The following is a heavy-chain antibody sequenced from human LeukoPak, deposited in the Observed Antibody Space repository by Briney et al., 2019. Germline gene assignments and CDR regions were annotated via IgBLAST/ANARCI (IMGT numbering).Heavy chain of an antibody. CDR2: IKSKTDGGTT. J-gene: IGHJ5*02. D-gene: IGHD3-22*01. CDR1: GFTFSNAW. Sequence: PGGSLRLSCAASGFTFSNAWMSWVRQAPGKGLEWVGRIKSKTDGGTTDYAAPVKGRFTISRDNSKNTLYLQMNSLRAEDTAVYYCAKDNLLIPITMLVDWWFDPWGQGTLVTVSS. CDR3: AKDNLLIPITMLVDWWFDP. V-gene: IGHV3-15*01.